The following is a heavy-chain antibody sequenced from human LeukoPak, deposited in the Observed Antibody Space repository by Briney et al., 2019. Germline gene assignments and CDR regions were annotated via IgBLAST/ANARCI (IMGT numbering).Heavy chain of an antibody. CDR3: ARAPQYCSSTSCYPYYFDY. Sequence: PGGSLRLSCAASGFTFSSYAMSWVRQAPGKGLEWVSAISGSGGSTYYADSVKGRFTISRDNSKNTLYLQMNSLRAEDTAVYYCARAPQYCSSTSCYPYYFDYWGQGTLVTVSS. V-gene: IGHV3-23*01. CDR2: ISGSGGST. J-gene: IGHJ4*02. CDR1: GFTFSSYA. D-gene: IGHD2-2*01.